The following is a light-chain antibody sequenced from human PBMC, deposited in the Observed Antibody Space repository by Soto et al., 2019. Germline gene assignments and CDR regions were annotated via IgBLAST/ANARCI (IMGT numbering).Light chain of an antibody. CDR3: QQYHSSLCT. Sequence: EIVLTQAPGTLSLSPGERATLSCRASQSVSTSNLAWYHQKPGQAPRLLIYDVSSRATGIPDRFSGSGSGTDFTLTISILEPEDFAVYYCQQYHSSLCTFGQGTKVEIK. CDR2: DVS. J-gene: IGKJ1*01. V-gene: IGKV3-20*01. CDR1: QSVSTSN.